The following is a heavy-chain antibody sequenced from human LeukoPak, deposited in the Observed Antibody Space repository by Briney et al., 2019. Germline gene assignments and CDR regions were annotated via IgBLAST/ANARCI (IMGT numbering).Heavy chain of an antibody. CDR3: ARLGSSWYLDY. Sequence: SETLSLTCTVSGGSISSYYWSWIRQPPGKGLEWIGYIYYSGSTNYNPPLKSRVTISVDTSKNQFSLKLSSVTAADTAVYYCARLGSSWYLDYWGQGTLVTVSS. CDR2: IYYSGST. D-gene: IGHD6-13*01. J-gene: IGHJ4*02. CDR1: GGSISSYY. V-gene: IGHV4-59*08.